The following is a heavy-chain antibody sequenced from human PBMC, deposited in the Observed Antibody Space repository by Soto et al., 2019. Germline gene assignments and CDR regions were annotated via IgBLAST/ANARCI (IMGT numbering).Heavy chain of an antibody. CDR3: ASTAARPY. CDR1: GGSISSSNW. CDR2: IYHSGST. J-gene: IGHJ4*02. V-gene: IGHV4-4*02. D-gene: IGHD6-6*01. Sequence: QVQLQESGPGLVKPSGTLSLTCAVSGGSISSSNWWSWVRQPPGKGLEWIGEIYHSGSTNYNPSLQRRVTITGNKSKNQFSLKLGSVTGADTAVYYCASTAARPYWGQGTLVTVSS.